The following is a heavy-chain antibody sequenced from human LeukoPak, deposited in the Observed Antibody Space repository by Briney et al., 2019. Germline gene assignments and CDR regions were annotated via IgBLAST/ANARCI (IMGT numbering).Heavy chain of an antibody. CDR2: IKSKTDGGTT. D-gene: IGHD2-2*02. Sequence: GGSLRLSCAASGFTFSNAWMSWVRQAPGKGLEWVGRIKSKTDGGTTDYAAPVKGRFTISRDDSKNTLYLQMNSLKTEDTAVYYCTTGHSQLLYKSGGYWGQGTLVTVSS. CDR1: GFTFSNAW. J-gene: IGHJ4*02. CDR3: TTGHSQLLYKSGGY. V-gene: IGHV3-15*01.